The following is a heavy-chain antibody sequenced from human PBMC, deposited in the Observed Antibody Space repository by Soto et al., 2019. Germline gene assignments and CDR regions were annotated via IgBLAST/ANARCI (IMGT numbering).Heavy chain of an antibody. D-gene: IGHD6-13*01. CDR2: ISPYNGNT. CDR3: ARGRAATLAAAGHDY. CDR1: GYTFTSYG. Sequence: QVQLVQSGAEEKKPGASVKVSCKASGYTFTSYGISWVRQAPGQGLEWMGWISPYNGNTKYAQKIQGRVTMTTDTSTSTAYMDLRSLRSDDTAVYYCARGRAATLAAAGHDYWGQGTLVTVS. J-gene: IGHJ4*02. V-gene: IGHV1-18*01.